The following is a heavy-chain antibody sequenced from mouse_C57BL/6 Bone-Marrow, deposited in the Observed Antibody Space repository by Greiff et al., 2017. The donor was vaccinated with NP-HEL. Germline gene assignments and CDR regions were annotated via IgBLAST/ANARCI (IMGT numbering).Heavy chain of an antibody. V-gene: IGHV1-61*01. CDR1: GYTFTSYW. CDR3: AILITTVVGDYFDY. J-gene: IGHJ2*01. CDR2: IYPSDSET. Sequence: QVQLQQPGAELVRPGSSVKLSCKASGYTFTSYWMDWVKQRPGQGLEWIGNIYPSDSETHYNQKFKDKATLTVDKSSSTAYMQLSSLTSEDSAVYYCAILITTVVGDYFDYWGQGTTLTVSS. D-gene: IGHD1-1*01.